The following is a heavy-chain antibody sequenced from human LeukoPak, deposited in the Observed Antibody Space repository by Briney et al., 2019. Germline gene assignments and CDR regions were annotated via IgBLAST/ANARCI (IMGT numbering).Heavy chain of an antibody. CDR2: INSDGSST. V-gene: IGHV3-74*01. CDR3: ARSYGRDV. J-gene: IGHJ6*01. CDR1: GFTFSTYW. Sequence: GGSLRLSCAASGFTFSTYWMHWVRQAQGKGPVWVSRINSDGSSTPYADSMKGRFTISRDNAKSTLYLQMNRLRADDTAVYYWARSYGRDVWPQEPRDSVFS.